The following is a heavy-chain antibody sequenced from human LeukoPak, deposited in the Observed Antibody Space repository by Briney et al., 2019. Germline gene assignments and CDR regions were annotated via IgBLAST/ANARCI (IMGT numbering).Heavy chain of an antibody. CDR1: GFTFSNYG. Sequence: PGGSLRLSCAASGFTFSNYGMHWVRQAPGKGLEWVAVISYDGSDQYYADSVKGRFTISRDNSKNTLYLQMNSLRAEDTAVNYCAKWEWFGEYKGDDFDYWGQGTLVTVSS. CDR3: AKWEWFGEYKGDDFDY. CDR2: ISYDGSDQ. J-gene: IGHJ4*02. V-gene: IGHV3-30*18. D-gene: IGHD3-10*01.